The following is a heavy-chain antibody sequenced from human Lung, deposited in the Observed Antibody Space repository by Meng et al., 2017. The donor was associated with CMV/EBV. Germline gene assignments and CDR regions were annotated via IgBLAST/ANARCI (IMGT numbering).Heavy chain of an antibody. D-gene: IGHD3-3*01. CDR3: AKCGFSPLRSEIYAYHYGMDV. CDR2: ISGSGGST. J-gene: IGHJ6*02. Sequence: GGSLRLXXAASGFTFSSYAMSWVRQAPGKGLEWVSAISGSGGSTYYADSVKGRFTISRDNSKNTLYLQMNSLRAEDTAVYYRAKCGFSPLRSEIYAYHYGMDVWGQGTTVTVSS. V-gene: IGHV3-23*01. CDR1: GFTFSSYA.